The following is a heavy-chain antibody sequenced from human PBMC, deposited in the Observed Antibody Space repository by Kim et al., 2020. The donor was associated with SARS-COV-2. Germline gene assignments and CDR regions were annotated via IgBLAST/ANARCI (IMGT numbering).Heavy chain of an antibody. J-gene: IGHJ4*02. CDR2: IIPIFGTA. CDR1: GGTFSSYA. D-gene: IGHD3-16*02. CDR3: ARADVERLGELSLAYFDY. V-gene: IGHV1-69*13. Sequence: SVKVSCKASGGTFSSYAISWVRQAPGQGLEWMGWIIPIFGTANYAQKFQGRVTMTADESTSTAYMELSSLRSEDTAVYYCARADVERLGELSLAYFDYWGQGTMVTVSS.